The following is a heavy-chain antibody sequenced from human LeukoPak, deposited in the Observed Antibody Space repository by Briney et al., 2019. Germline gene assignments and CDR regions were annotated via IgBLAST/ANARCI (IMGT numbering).Heavy chain of an antibody. V-gene: IGHV3-7*01. J-gene: IGHJ4*02. CDR3: ARGLHSLPRSTLDY. Sequence: GGPLRLSCAASTFTFSSYWMTWVRQAPGKGVEWVANIKHDGSDKNYVDSVKGRFTISTDNAKNSLYLQMHSLRAEDTAVYYCARGLHSLPRSTLDYWGQGTLVTVSS. D-gene: IGHD2-2*01. CDR2: IKHDGSDK. CDR1: TFTFSSYW.